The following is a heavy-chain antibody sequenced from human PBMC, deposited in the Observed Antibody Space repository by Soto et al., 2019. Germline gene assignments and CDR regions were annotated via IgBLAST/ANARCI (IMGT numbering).Heavy chain of an antibody. V-gene: IGHV1-18*01. Sequence: QGHLVQSGAEVKKPGASVKVSCKASGYTVTTHGIIWVRQAPGQGLEWMGWVSGDNVHTNYAQSIQDRVTMTTDKYTNTAYMELRSLRSDDTAVYYCARDLGYCRSATCYREWFDPWGQGTLVTVSS. D-gene: IGHD2-2*01. J-gene: IGHJ5*02. CDR3: ARDLGYCRSATCYREWFDP. CDR2: VSGDNVHT. CDR1: GYTVTTHG.